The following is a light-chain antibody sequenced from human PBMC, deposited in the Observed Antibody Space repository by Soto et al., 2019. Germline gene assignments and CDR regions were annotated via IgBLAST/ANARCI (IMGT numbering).Light chain of an antibody. V-gene: IGLV3-21*02. J-gene: IGLJ3*02. CDR3: QVWDSSSDHHWV. CDR2: DDS. CDR1: NIGSKS. Sequence: SYELTQPPSVSVAPGQTARITCGGNNIGSKSVHWYQKKPGQAPVLVVYDDSDRPSGIPARFSGSNSGNTATLTISRVEAGDEADYYCQVWDSSSDHHWVFGGGTKVTLL.